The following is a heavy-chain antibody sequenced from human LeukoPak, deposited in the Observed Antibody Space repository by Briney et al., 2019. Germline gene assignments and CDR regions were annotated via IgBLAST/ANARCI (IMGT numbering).Heavy chain of an antibody. J-gene: IGHJ3*02. Sequence: PGGSLRLSCAASGFTFSSYAMHWVRQAPGKGLEWVAVISYDGSNKYYADSVKGRFTIFRDNSKNTLYLQMNSLRAEDTAVYYCARAAVVSQWLVWKNAFDIWGQGTMVTVSS. CDR1: GFTFSSYA. V-gene: IGHV3-30-3*01. CDR2: ISYDGSNK. CDR3: ARAAVVSQWLVWKNAFDI. D-gene: IGHD6-19*01.